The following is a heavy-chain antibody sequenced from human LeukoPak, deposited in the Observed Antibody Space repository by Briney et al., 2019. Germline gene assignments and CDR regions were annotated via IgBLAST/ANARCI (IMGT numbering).Heavy chain of an antibody. CDR3: ARRGDGGRSFDY. D-gene: IGHD4-23*01. CDR2: IKQDGSEK. Sequence: GGSLRLSCVASGFTFSNYWMTWLRQAPGKGLEWVANIKQDGSEKYYLDSVKGRFTISRDNSKNTLYLQMNSLRAEDTAVYYCARRGDGGRSFDYWGQGTLVTVSS. V-gene: IGHV3-7*03. CDR1: GFTFSNYW. J-gene: IGHJ4*02.